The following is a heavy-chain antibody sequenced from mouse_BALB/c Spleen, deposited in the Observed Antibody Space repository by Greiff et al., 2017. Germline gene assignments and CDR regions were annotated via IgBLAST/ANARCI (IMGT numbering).Heavy chain of an antibody. D-gene: IGHD2-1*01. V-gene: IGHV1-54*01. CDR2: INPGSGGT. CDR1: GYAFTNYL. CDR3: AREDGNYFDY. Sequence: VQLKESGAELVRPGTSVKVSCKASGYAFTNYLIEWVKQRPGQGLEWIGVINPGSGGTNYNEKFKGKATLTADKSSSTAYMQLSSLTSDDSAVYFCAREDGNYFDYWGQGTTLTVSS. J-gene: IGHJ2*01.